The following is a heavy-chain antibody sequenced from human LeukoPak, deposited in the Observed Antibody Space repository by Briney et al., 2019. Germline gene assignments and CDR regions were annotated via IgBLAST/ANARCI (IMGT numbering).Heavy chain of an antibody. CDR3: ARGRSSCSCLDH. D-gene: IGHD6-13*01. J-gene: IGHJ4*02. CDR1: GFTFSSYA. V-gene: IGHV3-30*04. CDR2: ISYDGSNK. Sequence: GGSLRLSCAASGFTFSSYAMHWVRQAPGKGLEWVAVISYDGSNKYYADSVKGRFTISRDDSKNTLYLQMNSLRAEDTAVYYCARGRSSCSCLDHWGQGTLVTVSS.